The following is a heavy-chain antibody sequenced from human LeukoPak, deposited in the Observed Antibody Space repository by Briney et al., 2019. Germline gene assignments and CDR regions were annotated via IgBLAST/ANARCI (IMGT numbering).Heavy chain of an antibody. CDR2: IYSDGRT. Sequence: GGSLRLSCAASGFTVSNKYMTWVRQAPGKGLEWVSLIYSDGRTYYADSVKGRFTISRDNSKNTLYLQMNSLRAEDTAVYYCAKEARARLWFGELYFDYWGQGTLVTVSS. V-gene: IGHV3-53*01. CDR1: GFTVSNKY. D-gene: IGHD3-10*01. CDR3: AKEARARLWFGELYFDY. J-gene: IGHJ4*02.